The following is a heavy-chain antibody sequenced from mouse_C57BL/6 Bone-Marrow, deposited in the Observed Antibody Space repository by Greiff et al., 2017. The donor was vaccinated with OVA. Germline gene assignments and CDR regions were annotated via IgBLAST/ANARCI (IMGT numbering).Heavy chain of an antibody. CDR1: GYTFTSYW. V-gene: IGHV1-52*01. CDR3: ASWGPSYYSNLDY. D-gene: IGHD2-5*01. Sequence: QVQLQQPGAELVRPGSSVKLSCKASGYTFTSYWMHWVKQRPIQGLEWIGNIDPSDSETHYNQKFKDKATLTVDKSSSTAYMQLSSLTSEDSAVYYCASWGPSYYSNLDYWGQGTTLTVSS. CDR2: IDPSDSET. J-gene: IGHJ2*01.